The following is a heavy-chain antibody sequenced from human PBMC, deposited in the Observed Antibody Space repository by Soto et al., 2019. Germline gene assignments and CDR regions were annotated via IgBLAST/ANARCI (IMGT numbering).Heavy chain of an antibody. CDR1: GFTFNHYW. CDR2: IKSKTDGGTT. CDR3: VSSGYYYSDFDY. D-gene: IGHD3-22*01. V-gene: IGHV3-15*01. Sequence: GGSLRLSCAASGFTFNHYWMHWVRQPPGKGLEWVGRIKSKTDGGTTDYAAPVKGRFTISRDDSKNTLYLQMNSLKTEDTAVYYCVSSGYYYSDFDYWGQGTLVTVSS. J-gene: IGHJ4*02.